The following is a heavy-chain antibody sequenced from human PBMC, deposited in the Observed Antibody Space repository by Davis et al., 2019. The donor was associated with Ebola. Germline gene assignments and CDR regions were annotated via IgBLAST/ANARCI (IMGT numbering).Heavy chain of an antibody. D-gene: IGHD1-26*01. J-gene: IGHJ6*02. CDR2: ISAYNGNT. CDR3: AREIGSYGYYGMDV. Sequence: ASVKVSCKASGYTFTSYGISWVRQAPGQGLEWMGWISAYNGNTNYAQKLQGRVTMTTDTSTSTAYMELRSLRSDDTAVYYCAREIGSYGYYGMDVWGQGTTVTVSS. CDR1: GYTFTSYG. V-gene: IGHV1-18*01.